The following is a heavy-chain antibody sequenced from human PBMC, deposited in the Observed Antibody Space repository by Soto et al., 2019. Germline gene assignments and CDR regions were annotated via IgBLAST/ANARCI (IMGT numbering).Heavy chain of an antibody. D-gene: IGHD2-8*01. Sequence: PGGSLRLSCAASGFTFSDYHMSWIRQAPGKGLEWVSFISGGDTTTIYYADSVKGRFTISRENAKTSLYLQMNSLKAEDTAVYHCARDVVIVIMVYAKNHYYGMDVWGQGTTVTVSS. CDR1: GFTFSDYH. CDR3: ARDVVIVIMVYAKNHYYGMDV. V-gene: IGHV3-11*01. CDR2: ISGGDTTTI. J-gene: IGHJ6*02.